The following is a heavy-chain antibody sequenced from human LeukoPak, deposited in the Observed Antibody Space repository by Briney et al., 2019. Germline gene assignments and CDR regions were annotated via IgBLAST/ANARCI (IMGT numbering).Heavy chain of an antibody. Sequence: GGSLRLSCAASGFTFGSYAMSWVRQAPGKGLEWVSAISGSGGSTYYADSVKGRFTISRDNSKNTLYLQMNSLRAEDTAVYYCAKDRTTVTTPIPDAFDIWGQGTMVTVSS. CDR2: ISGSGGST. D-gene: IGHD4-17*01. J-gene: IGHJ3*02. CDR1: GFTFGSYA. V-gene: IGHV3-23*01. CDR3: AKDRTTVTTPIPDAFDI.